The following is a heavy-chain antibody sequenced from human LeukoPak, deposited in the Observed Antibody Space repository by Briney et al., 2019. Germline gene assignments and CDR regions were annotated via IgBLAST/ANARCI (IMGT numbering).Heavy chain of an antibody. J-gene: IGHJ4*02. CDR1: GFTFSNYR. CDR2: IKQDGSEK. Sequence: GGSLRLSCVASGFTFSNYRMSWVRQAPGRGLEWVANIKQDGSEKYYVDSMKGRFTISRDNAKNSLYLQMNSLRAEDTAVYYCARDLYGSGVSPTMPNYWGQGTLVTVPS. D-gene: IGHD2-2*01. CDR3: ARDLYGSGVSPTMPNY. V-gene: IGHV3-7*01.